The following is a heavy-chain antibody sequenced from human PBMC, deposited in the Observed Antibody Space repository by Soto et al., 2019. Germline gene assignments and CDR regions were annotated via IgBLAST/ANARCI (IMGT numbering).Heavy chain of an antibody. CDR2: ISAYNGNT. J-gene: IGHJ3*02. V-gene: IGHV1-18*01. CDR3: ASGVYYGSGSLDAFDI. Sequence: QVQLVQSGAEVKKPGASVKVSCKASGYTFTSYGISWVRQAPGQGLEWMGWISAYNGNTNYAQKLQGRVTMTTDTXTXXAYMELRSLRSDDTAVYYCASGVYYGSGSLDAFDIWGQGTMVTVSS. D-gene: IGHD3-10*01. CDR1: GYTFTSYG.